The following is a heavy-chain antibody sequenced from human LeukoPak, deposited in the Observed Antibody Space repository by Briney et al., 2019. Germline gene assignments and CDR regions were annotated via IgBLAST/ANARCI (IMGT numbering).Heavy chain of an antibody. D-gene: IGHD6-19*01. CDR3: ARDDYNSGWD. CDR1: GFIFSTYW. J-gene: IGHJ4*02. Sequence: GGSLRLSCAASGFIFSTYWMSWVRQAPGKGLEWVANIKQDGGEKYYVDSVKGRFTISRDNAKNSLCLQMNSLRADDTAVYYCARDDYNSGWDWGQGTLVTVSS. V-gene: IGHV3-7*03. CDR2: IKQDGGEK.